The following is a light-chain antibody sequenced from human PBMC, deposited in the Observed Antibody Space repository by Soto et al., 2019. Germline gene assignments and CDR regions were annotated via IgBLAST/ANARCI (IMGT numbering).Light chain of an antibody. CDR1: SSDVGSYNR. J-gene: IGLJ1*01. CDR3: NSYTGSSTYV. V-gene: IGLV2-18*02. CDR2: EVS. Sequence: QSVLTQPPSVSGSPGQSVAISCTGTSSDVGSYNRVSWYQQPPGAAPKLMIYEVSNRPSAVPDRFSGSKSGNTASLTISGLQAEDEADYYCNSYTGSSTYVFGTGTKLTVL.